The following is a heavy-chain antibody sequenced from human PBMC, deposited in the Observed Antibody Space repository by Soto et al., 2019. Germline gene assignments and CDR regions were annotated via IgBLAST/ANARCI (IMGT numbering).Heavy chain of an antibody. J-gene: IGHJ4*02. D-gene: IGHD2-15*01. CDR3: ARDMDVVVVAATPPDY. CDR2: IWYDGSNK. V-gene: IGHV3-33*01. CDR1: GFTFSSYG. Sequence: GGSLRLSCAASGFTFSSYGMHWVRQAPGKGLEWVAVIWYDGSNKYYADSVKGRFTISRDNSKNTLYLQMNSLRAEDTAVYYCARDMDVVVVAATPPDYWGQGTLVTVSS.